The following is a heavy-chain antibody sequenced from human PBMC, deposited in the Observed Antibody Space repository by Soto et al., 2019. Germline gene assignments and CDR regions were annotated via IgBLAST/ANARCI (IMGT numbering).Heavy chain of an antibody. D-gene: IGHD6-6*01. V-gene: IGHV4-34*01. CDR2: INHSGST. CDR3: ARGYSSSFPPYFDY. CDR1: GGSFSGYY. J-gene: IGHJ4*02. Sequence: ASETLSLTCAVYGGSFSGYYWSWIRQPPGKGLEWIGEINHSGSTNYNPSLKSRVTISVDTSKNQFSLKLSSVTAADTAVYYCARGYSSSFPPYFDYWGQGTLVTVPQ.